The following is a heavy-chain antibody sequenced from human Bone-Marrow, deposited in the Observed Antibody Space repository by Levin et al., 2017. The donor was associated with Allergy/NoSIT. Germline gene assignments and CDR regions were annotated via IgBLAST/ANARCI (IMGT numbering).Heavy chain of an antibody. D-gene: IGHD3-10*01. CDR1: GYTFTSYY. CDR3: ARVSGPYGSGSSDYWYFDL. J-gene: IGHJ2*01. CDR2: INPSGGST. V-gene: IGHV1-46*01. Sequence: ASVKVSCKASGYTFTSYYMHWVRQAPGQGLEWMGIINPSGGSTSYAQKFQGRVTMTRDTSTSTVYMELSSLRSEDTAVYYCARVSGPYGSGSSDYWYFDLWGRGTLVTVSS.